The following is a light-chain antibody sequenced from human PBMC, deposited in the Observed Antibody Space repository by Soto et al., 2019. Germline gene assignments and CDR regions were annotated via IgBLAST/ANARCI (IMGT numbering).Light chain of an antibody. Sequence: EIVLTQSPATLSLSPGERATLSCRASQTVSRNLAWYQHKPGQAPRLLIYDASKRATGIPARFSGSGSVTDFTLTISSLEPEDFAVYYCHHHSNWATFGPGTKVDYK. CDR3: HHHSNWAT. V-gene: IGKV3-11*01. J-gene: IGKJ3*01. CDR2: DAS. CDR1: QTVSRN.